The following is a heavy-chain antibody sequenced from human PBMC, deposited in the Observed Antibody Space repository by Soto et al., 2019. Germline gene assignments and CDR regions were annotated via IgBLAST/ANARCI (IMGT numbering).Heavy chain of an antibody. D-gene: IGHD2-15*01. CDR2: IRVSGGET. CDR3: AKRGGSYVDY. Sequence: VGSLRLSGAGSGYTFSSHAMIWVRQAPGKGLEWVSSIRVSGGETYYTDSVKGRFTASRDDSQNTLYLQMNSLRVEDAAVYYCAKRGGSYVDYWGQGSLVTVSS. J-gene: IGHJ4*02. CDR1: GYTFSSHA. V-gene: IGHV3-23*01.